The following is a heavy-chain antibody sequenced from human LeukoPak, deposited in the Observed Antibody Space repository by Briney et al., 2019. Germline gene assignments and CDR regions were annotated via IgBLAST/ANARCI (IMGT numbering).Heavy chain of an antibody. CDR3: ARDHSSSSYYYYMDV. CDR1: GYTFTGYY. CDR2: INPDSGVT. D-gene: IGHD6-6*01. V-gene: IGHV1-2*06. J-gene: IGHJ6*03. Sequence: ASVKVSCKASGYTFTGYYMHWVRQAPGQGLKWMGRINPDSGVTNYAQRFQGRVTMTRDTSISTAYMELSRLRSDDTAVFYCARDHSSSSYYYYMDVWGKGTTVTVSS.